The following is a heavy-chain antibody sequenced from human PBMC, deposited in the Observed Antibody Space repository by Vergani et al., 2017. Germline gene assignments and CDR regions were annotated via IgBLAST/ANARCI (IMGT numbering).Heavy chain of an antibody. CDR3: ARIEVAGTNYYYYMDV. J-gene: IGHJ6*03. Sequence: QVTLKESGPVLVKPTETLTLTCTVSGFSLSNARMGVSWLRQPPGKALEWLAHIFSNDEKSYSTSLKSRLTISKDTSKSQVVLTMTNMDPVDTATYYCARIEVAGTNYYYYMDVWGKGTTVTVSS. CDR1: GFSLSNARMG. CDR2: IFSNDEK. V-gene: IGHV2-26*01. D-gene: IGHD6-19*01.